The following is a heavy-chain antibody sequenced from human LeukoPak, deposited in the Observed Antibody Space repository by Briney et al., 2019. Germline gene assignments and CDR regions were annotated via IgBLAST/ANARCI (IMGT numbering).Heavy chain of an antibody. V-gene: IGHV3-53*01. CDR3: ARDLGQYYDTSDNWFDP. CDR2: FYSDGST. CDR1: GFIVSDNY. Sequence: GGSLRLSCVASGFIVSDNYMSWVRQAPGKGLEWVSAFYSDGSTYYVDSVKGRFIISRDNAKNTLNLQMNSLRAEDTAVYYCARDLGQYYDTSDNWFDPWGQGTLVTVSS. D-gene: IGHD3-22*01. J-gene: IGHJ5*02.